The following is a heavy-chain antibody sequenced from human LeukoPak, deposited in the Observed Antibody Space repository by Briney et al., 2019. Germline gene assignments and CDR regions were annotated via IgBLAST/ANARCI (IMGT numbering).Heavy chain of an antibody. CDR1: GYTFTGYY. V-gene: IGHV1-2*06. D-gene: IGHD6-13*01. CDR2: INPNSGGT. J-gene: IGHJ4*02. CDR3: ASQTRANTQQLVVN. Sequence: ASVKVSCKASGYTFTGYYMHWVRQAPGQGLEWMGRINPNSGGTNYAQQFQGRVTMTRDTSISTAYMELSRLRSDDTAVYYCASQTRANTQQLVVNWGQGTLVTVSS.